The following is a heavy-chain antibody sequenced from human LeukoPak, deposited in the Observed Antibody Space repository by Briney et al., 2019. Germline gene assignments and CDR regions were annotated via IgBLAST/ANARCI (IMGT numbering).Heavy chain of an antibody. J-gene: IGHJ4*02. Sequence: GGSLRLSCAASGFTFSDYYMSWIRQAPGKGLEWVSYISSSGSTIYYADSVKGRLTISRDNAKNSLYLQMNSLRAEDTAVYYCAREARVPAAINLNYWGQGTLVTVSS. V-gene: IGHV3-11*01. CDR3: AREARVPAAINLNY. CDR1: GFTFSDYY. D-gene: IGHD2-2*01. CDR2: ISSSGSTI.